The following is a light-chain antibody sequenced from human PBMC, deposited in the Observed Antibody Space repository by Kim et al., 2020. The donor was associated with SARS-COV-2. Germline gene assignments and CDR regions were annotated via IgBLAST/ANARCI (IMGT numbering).Light chain of an antibody. V-gene: IGLV1-44*01. CDR3: AAWDDSLE. J-gene: IGLJ2*01. CDR1: SSNIGSNT. Sequence: QSVLTQPPSASGTPGQRVTISCSGSSSNIGSNTVNWYQQLPGTAPKLLIYSNNQRPSGVPDRFSGSKSGTSASLAISGLQSEDEADYYCAAWDDSLEFGGGTQLTVL. CDR2: SNN.